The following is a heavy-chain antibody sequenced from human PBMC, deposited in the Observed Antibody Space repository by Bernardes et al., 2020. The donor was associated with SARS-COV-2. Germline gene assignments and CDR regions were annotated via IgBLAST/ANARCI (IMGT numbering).Heavy chain of an antibody. V-gene: IGHV4-39*01. Sequence: SETLSLTCIVSGGSISSSFYYWGWILQPPGKGLEWIGSIFYSGSTHYNPSLKSRVTISVDTSKNQFSLKLSSVTAADTAVYHCARQDFIAAAGTRWFDPWGQGTLVTVSS. CDR1: GGSISSSFYY. D-gene: IGHD6-13*01. CDR3: ARQDFIAAAGTRWFDP. CDR2: IFYSGST. J-gene: IGHJ5*02.